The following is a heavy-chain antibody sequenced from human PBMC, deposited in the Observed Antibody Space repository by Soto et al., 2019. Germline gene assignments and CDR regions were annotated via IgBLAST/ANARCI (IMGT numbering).Heavy chain of an antibody. V-gene: IGHV4-30-2*01. CDR1: GGSISSGGYS. CDR3: ARQNVLLWFGELLYWFDL. J-gene: IGHJ5*02. D-gene: IGHD3-10*01. CDR2: IYHSGST. Sequence: PSETLSLTCAVSGGSISSGGYSWSWIRQPPGKGLEWIGYIYHSGSTYYNPSLKSRVTISVDRSKNQFSLKLSSVTAADTAVYYCARQNVLLWFGELLYWFDLWGQGTLVTVSS.